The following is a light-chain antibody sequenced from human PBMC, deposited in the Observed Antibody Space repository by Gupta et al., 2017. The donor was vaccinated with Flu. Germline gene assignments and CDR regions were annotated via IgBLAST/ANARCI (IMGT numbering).Light chain of an antibody. Sequence: SSALPQAPAVSVALGQTVRITCQGDSLRSYYASWYPQQPGQAPVLVFYVKNNRRSGTPARISGSTSGNTAASTTTAAQAEEEADYYYYSRDTSGNNPCVFGTGTKLTV. CDR2: VKN. V-gene: IGLV3-19*01. CDR3: YSRDTSGNNPCV. J-gene: IGLJ1*01. CDR1: SLRSYY.